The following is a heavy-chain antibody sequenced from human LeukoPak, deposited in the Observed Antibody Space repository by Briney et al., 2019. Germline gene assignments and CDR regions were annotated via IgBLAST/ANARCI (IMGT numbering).Heavy chain of an antibody. J-gene: IGHJ4*02. D-gene: IGHD6-19*01. CDR3: ATRSGWYLRSFDY. V-gene: IGHV3-7*01. Sequence: GGSLRLSCAASGFTFSSCWMSWVRHAPGKGVGRVASIKQEGSEKYYVDSVKRRFPLSRDNAKNSLYLQMNSLRAEDTAVYYCATRSGWYLRSFDYWGQGTLVTVSS. CDR2: IKQEGSEK. CDR1: GFTFSSCW.